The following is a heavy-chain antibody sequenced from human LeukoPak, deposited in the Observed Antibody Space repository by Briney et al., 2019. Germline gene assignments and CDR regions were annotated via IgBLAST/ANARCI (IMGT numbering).Heavy chain of an antibody. CDR2: IYTSGFS. CDR3: ASSGDTAMVGDY. D-gene: IGHD5-18*01. J-gene: IGHJ4*02. V-gene: IGHV4-4*07. Sequence: SETLSLTCTVSGVSNSSYYWNWLRQPAGKGLEWIGHIYTSGFSNYIPPLKSRVSMSVDTSKNEFSLKVSSVPAAGTGGSYFASSGDTAMVGDYWGQGTLVTVSS. CDR1: GVSNSSYY.